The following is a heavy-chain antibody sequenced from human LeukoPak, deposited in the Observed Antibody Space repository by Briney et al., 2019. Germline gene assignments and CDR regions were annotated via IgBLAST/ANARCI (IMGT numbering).Heavy chain of an antibody. V-gene: IGHV3-23*01. CDR1: GFTFSTYA. D-gene: IGHD3-22*01. Sequence: PGGSLRLSCTASGFTFSTYAMNWVRQAPGKRLEWVSSIIGSGRDTYYADSVRGRITISRDNAKNTLNLQMNSLRAEDTAVYYCARDLGQYYDTSDNWFDPWGQGTLVTVSS. J-gene: IGHJ5*02. CDR2: IIGSGRDT. CDR3: ARDLGQYYDTSDNWFDP.